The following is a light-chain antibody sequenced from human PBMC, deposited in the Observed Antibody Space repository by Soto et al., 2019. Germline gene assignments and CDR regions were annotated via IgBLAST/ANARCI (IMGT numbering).Light chain of an antibody. J-gene: IGKJ1*01. V-gene: IGKV1-5*01. CDR1: QTGVGW. CDR3: QQYNTFWT. Sequence: GDRVTISCRATQTGVGWLAWYQQKPGKAPKLLIYDVSTLGSGVPSRFSGSGSGTDFTLTISSLQADDFATYYCQQYNTFWTFGQVTKVEIK. CDR2: DVS.